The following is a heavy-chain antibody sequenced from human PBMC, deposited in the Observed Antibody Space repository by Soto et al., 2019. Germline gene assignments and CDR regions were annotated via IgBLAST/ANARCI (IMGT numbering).Heavy chain of an antibody. CDR2: ISSSSSTI. V-gene: IGHV3-48*01. CDR1: GFTFSSYS. CDR3: ARQPERIAQLGRLAP. J-gene: IGHJ5*02. D-gene: IGHD1-1*01. Sequence: PGGSLRLSCAAYGFTFSSYSMNWFRQAPGKGLEWVSYISSSSSTIYYADSVKGRFTISRDNAKNSLYLQMNSLRAEDTAVYYCARQPERIAQLGRLAPSAQRTPVPVSS.